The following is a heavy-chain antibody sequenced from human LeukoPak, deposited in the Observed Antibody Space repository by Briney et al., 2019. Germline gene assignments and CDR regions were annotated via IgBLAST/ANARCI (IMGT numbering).Heavy chain of an antibody. CDR2: INPSGGST. Sequence: ASVKVSCMASGYTFTSYYMHWVRQAPGQGLEWMGIINPSGGSTSYAQKFQGRVTMTRGTSTSTVYMELCSLRSEDTAVYYCARDRDYGDYVEYFDYWGQGTLVTVSS. V-gene: IGHV1-46*01. J-gene: IGHJ4*02. D-gene: IGHD4-17*01. CDR1: GYTFTSYY. CDR3: ARDRDYGDYVEYFDY.